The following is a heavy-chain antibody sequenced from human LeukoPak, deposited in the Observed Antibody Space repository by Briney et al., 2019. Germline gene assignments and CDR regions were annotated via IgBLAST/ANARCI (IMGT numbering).Heavy chain of an antibody. V-gene: IGHV3-23*01. D-gene: IGHD3-10*01. J-gene: IGHJ4*02. Sequence: PGGSLRLSCAASGFTFSSYAMSWVRQAPGKGLEWVSGISSSGGTTYYADSVKGRITISRDNSKNTLYLQMNSLRAEDTAVYYCAKRTPLLWFGEFDYWGQGTLVTVSS. CDR1: GFTFSSYA. CDR3: AKRTPLLWFGEFDY. CDR2: ISSSGGTT.